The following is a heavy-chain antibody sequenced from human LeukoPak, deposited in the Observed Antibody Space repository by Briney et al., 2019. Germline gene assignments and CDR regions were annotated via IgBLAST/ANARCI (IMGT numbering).Heavy chain of an antibody. Sequence: PSETLSLTCTVSGGSISSYYWSWIRQPPGKGLDWIGYIYYSGSTNYNPSLKSRVTISVDTSKNQFSLKLSSVTAADTAVYYCARDSVVTENYFDYWGQGTLVTVSS. J-gene: IGHJ4*02. CDR2: IYYSGST. D-gene: IGHD4-23*01. CDR3: ARDSVVTENYFDY. CDR1: GGSISSYY. V-gene: IGHV4-59*01.